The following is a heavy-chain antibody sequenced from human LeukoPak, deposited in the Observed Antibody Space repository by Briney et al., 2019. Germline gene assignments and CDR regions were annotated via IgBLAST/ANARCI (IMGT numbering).Heavy chain of an antibody. CDR3: ASAPGGAAFDY. CDR1: GGTFIIYA. J-gene: IGHJ4*02. Sequence: GASVKVSFKASGGTFIIYAISWVRQAPGQGVEWMGGIIPIFGTANYAQKFQGRVTITTDESTSTAYMELSSLRSEDTAVYYCASAPGGAAFDYWGQGTLVTVSS. V-gene: IGHV1-69*05. D-gene: IGHD4/OR15-4a*01. CDR2: IIPIFGTA.